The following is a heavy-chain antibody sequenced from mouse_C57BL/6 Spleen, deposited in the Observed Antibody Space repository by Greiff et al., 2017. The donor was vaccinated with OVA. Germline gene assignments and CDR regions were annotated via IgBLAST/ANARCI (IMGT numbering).Heavy chain of an antibody. CDR2: INPNNGGT. CDR3: ARERTWAMDY. V-gene: IGHV1-26*01. Sequence: VQLQQSGPELVKPGASVKISCKASGYTFTDYYMNWVKQSHGKSLEWIGDINPNNGGTSYNQTFKGKATLTVDKSSRTAYMELRSLTSEDSAVYYCARERTWAMDYWGQGTSVTVSS. CDR1: GYTFTDYY. J-gene: IGHJ4*01.